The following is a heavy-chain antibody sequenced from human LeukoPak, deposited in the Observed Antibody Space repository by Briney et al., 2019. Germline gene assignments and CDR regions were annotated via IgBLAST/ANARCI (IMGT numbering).Heavy chain of an antibody. V-gene: IGHV3-74*01. CDR2: ISTDGSST. Sequence: GGSLRLSCAASGFTFSSYWMHWVRQAPGKGLVWVSRISTDGSSTSYADSVKGRFTISRDNAKNTLYLQMNSLRAEDTAVYYCARDRVALWTVNEFDYWGQGTLVTVSS. J-gene: IGHJ4*02. CDR3: ARDRVALWTVNEFDY. D-gene: IGHD4-17*01. CDR1: GFTFSSYW.